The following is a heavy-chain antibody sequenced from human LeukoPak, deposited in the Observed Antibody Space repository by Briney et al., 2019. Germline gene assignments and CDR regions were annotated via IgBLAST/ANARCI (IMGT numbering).Heavy chain of an antibody. CDR2: ISSSSSYI. J-gene: IGHJ4*02. CDR3: ARGFVEYYDSSGYYYPYYFDY. Sequence: GGCLRLSCAASGFTFSSYAMNWVRQAPGKGLEWVSSISSSSSYIYYADSVKGRFTISRDNAMNSLYLQMNSLRAEDTAVYYCARGFVEYYDSSGYYYPYYFDYWGQGTLVTVSS. V-gene: IGHV3-21*01. CDR1: GFTFSSYA. D-gene: IGHD3-22*01.